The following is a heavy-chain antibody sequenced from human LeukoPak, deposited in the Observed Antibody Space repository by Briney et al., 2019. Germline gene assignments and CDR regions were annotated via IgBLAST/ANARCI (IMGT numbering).Heavy chain of an antibody. CDR3: ARGWVPSDITLK. CDR1: GFTFSSYW. V-gene: IGHV3-74*01. D-gene: IGHD3-22*01. Sequence: GGSLRLSCAASGFTFSSYWMHWVRQAPGKGLVWVSRINSDESDTNYADSVKGRFAISRDNARNTVYLQMNSLRAEDTAVYYCARGWVPSDITLKWGQGTMVTVSS. CDR2: INSDESDT. J-gene: IGHJ3*01.